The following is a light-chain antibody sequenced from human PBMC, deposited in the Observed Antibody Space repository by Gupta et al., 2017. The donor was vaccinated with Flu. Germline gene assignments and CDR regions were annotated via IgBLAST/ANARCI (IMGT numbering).Light chain of an antibody. CDR3: SAWDDSLNGRV. Sequence: SVLTPLTSASRTPGHRVTISHSGTSSNIGNNTVNWYQQLPGAAAKLLIYCKIHRPPGVPSRFSGSKSGTSAALAISGLQSEDEADYYCSAWDDSLNGRVFGGGTKLTVL. CDR1: SSNIGNNT. J-gene: IGLJ3*02. CDR2: CKI. V-gene: IGLV1-44*01.